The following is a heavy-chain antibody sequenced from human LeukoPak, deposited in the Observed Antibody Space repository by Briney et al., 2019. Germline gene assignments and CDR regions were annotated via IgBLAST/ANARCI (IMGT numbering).Heavy chain of an antibody. J-gene: IGHJ4*02. Sequence: ASMKVSCKASGYSFTSYDINWVRQAPGQGPEWMRWMSPRSGSTGYAQKFQGRVAMTSDTSISTAYMELSRLTSDDTAVYYCARTPPNWGADYWGQGTLVTVSS. CDR2: MSPRSGST. CDR3: ARTPPNWGADY. CDR1: GYSFTSYD. D-gene: IGHD7-27*01. V-gene: IGHV1-8*01.